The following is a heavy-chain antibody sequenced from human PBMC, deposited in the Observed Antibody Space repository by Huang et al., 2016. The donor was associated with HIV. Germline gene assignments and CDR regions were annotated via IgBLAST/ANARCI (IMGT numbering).Heavy chain of an antibody. CDR1: GDSIIRGGYL. J-gene: IGHJ5*02. D-gene: IGHD2-15*01. V-gene: IGHV4-30-4*08. CDR3: ARDRITQCNGGRCYSDWSDP. CDR2: IYDTGTT. Sequence: QVQLQESGPGPVKPSQTLSLTCTVSGDSIIRGGYLWSWIRQSPGKGLEGIGSIYDTGTTSYNPSLRSRVTMSVDTSKNQFSLRLTAVTAEDTAVYYCARDRITQCNGGRCYSDWSDPWGQGTLVIVSS.